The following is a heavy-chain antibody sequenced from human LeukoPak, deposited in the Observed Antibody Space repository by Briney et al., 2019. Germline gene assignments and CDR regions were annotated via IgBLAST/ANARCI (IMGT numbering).Heavy chain of an antibody. D-gene: IGHD2-15*01. V-gene: IGHV1-69*05. J-gene: IGHJ4*02. CDR1: GGTFSGYA. CDR2: IIPIFGTA. CDR3: ARDPLDCSGGSCSDY. Sequence: SVKVSCKASGGTFSGYAISWVRQAPGQGLEWMGRIIPIFGTANYAQKFQGRVTITTDESTSTAYMELSSLRSEDTAVYYCARDPLDCSGGSCSDYWGQGTLVTVSS.